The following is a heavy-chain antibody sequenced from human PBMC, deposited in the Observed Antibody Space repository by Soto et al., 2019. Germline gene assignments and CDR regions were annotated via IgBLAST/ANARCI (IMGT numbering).Heavy chain of an antibody. J-gene: IGHJ3*02. Sequence: ASVKVSCKASGYTFTSYGISWVRQAPGQGLEWMGRISAYNGNTNYAQKLQGRVTMTADTSTSTAYMELRSLRSDDTAVYYCARDPTSRGAFDIWGQGTMVTVS. CDR3: ARDPTSRGAFDI. CDR2: ISAYNGNT. CDR1: GYTFTSYG. V-gene: IGHV1-18*01. D-gene: IGHD1-26*01.